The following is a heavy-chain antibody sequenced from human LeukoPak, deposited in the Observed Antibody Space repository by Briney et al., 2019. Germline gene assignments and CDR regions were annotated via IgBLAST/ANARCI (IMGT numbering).Heavy chain of an antibody. D-gene: IGHD6-13*01. J-gene: IGHJ4*02. CDR1: EYSFTSYW. CDR2: IYPDDSET. Sequence: PGESLKVSCKGSEYSFTSYWIVWVRQMPGKGLEWMGIIYPDDSETRYSPSFQGQVTISADKSIRTAYLQWSSLKASDSAMYYCARQEGSSWYPDYWGQGTLVTVSS. CDR3: ARQEGSSWYPDY. V-gene: IGHV5-51*01.